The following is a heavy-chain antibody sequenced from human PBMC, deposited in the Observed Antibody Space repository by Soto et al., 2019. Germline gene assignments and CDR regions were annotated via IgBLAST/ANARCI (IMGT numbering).Heavy chain of an antibody. CDR2: VSGSGGTR. D-gene: IGHD6-6*01. V-gene: IGHV3-23*01. CDR3: AKFAFPSQYSIDWYFDL. CDR1: GFTFSSYG. J-gene: IGHJ2*01. Sequence: GGSLRLSCAASGFTFSSYGMSWVRQAPGKGLEWVSAVSGSGGTRYNADSVKGRFTISRDNSKNTLFLQMNSLGVDDSAVYYCAKFAFPSQYSIDWYFDLWGRGTPVTVSS.